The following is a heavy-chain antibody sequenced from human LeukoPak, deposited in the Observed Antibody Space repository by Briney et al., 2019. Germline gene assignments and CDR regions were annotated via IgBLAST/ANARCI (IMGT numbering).Heavy chain of an antibody. CDR2: INSDGSSA. D-gene: IGHD3-16*01. V-gene: IGHV3-74*01. CDR1: AFTFSSYW. Sequence: PGGSLRLSCAASAFTFSSYWMHWVRQAPGKGLVWVSRINSDGSSASYADSVKGRFIISRDNAKNTLYLQMNSLRAEDTAVYYCARERWGNAFDIWGQGTMVTVSS. CDR3: ARERWGNAFDI. J-gene: IGHJ3*02.